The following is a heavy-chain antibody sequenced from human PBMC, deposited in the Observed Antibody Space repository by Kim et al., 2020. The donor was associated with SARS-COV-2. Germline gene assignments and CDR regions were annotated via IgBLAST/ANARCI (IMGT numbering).Heavy chain of an antibody. D-gene: IGHD6-6*01. CDR2: ITSSSDTI. V-gene: IGHV3-48*02. CDR3: VRSRGYSTSSPHFDY. J-gene: IGHJ4*01. Sequence: GGSLRLSCAASGFTFSGYTMNWVRQAPGRGLEWVSSITSSSDTIYYADSVRGHFTISRDNAENSLYLQMNSLRDEDTAVYYCVRSRGYSTSSPHFDYWG. CDR1: GFTFSGYT.